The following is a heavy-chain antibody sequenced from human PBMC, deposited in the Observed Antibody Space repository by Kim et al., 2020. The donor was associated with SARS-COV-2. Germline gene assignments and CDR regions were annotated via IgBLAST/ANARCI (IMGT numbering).Heavy chain of an antibody. V-gene: IGHV1-24*01. CDR3: ATRSVVTDAFDI. J-gene: IGHJ3*02. D-gene: IGHD3-22*01. Sequence: IYAQKFQGRVTMTEDTSTDTAYMELSSLRSEDTAVYYCATRSVVTDAFDIWGQGTMVTVSS.